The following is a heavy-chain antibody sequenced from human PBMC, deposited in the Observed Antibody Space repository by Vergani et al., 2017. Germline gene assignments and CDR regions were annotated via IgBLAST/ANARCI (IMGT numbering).Heavy chain of an antibody. Sequence: QVQLQESGPGLVKPSGTLSLTCAVSGGSISRSNWWRWVRQPPGKGLEWFGEIYQSGSTSYNPSLKSRVTISIVNSKKQFSLKLSSVTAADTAVYYCARTTLSGSSSSYFDYWGQGTLVTVSS. V-gene: IGHV4-4*02. J-gene: IGHJ4*02. D-gene: IGHD6-13*01. CDR3: ARTTLSGSSSSYFDY. CDR1: GGSISRSNW. CDR2: IYQSGST.